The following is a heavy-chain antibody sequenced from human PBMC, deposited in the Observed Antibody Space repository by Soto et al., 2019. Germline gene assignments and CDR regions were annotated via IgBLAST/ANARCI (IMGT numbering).Heavy chain of an antibody. CDR1: GGRIINSSYN. CDR2: IYYTERT. J-gene: IGHJ5*02. CDR3: ARDREYYESSGYTRHMGWFDP. Sequence: TDALSLTVTVAGGRIINSSYNWTCIRHPPGKGLDRIGYIYYTERTNYNPSLKSRVSISVDTSKNQFSLKMSSVTAADTAVYYCARDREYYESSGYTRHMGWFDPWGQGTLVTVSS. D-gene: IGHD3-22*01. V-gene: IGHV4-61*01.